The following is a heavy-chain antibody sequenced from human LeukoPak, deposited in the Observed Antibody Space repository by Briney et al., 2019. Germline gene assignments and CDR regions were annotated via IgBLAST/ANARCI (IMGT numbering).Heavy chain of an antibody. D-gene: IGHD6-13*01. Sequence: SETLSLTCAVSGYSISSGYYWGWIRQPPGKGLEWIGSIYHSGSTYYNPSLKSRVTISVDTSKNQFSLKLSSVTAADTAVYYCARGQGDSSSSWLFDYWGQGTLVTVSS. V-gene: IGHV4-38-2*01. CDR1: GYSISSGYY. J-gene: IGHJ4*02. CDR2: IYHSGST. CDR3: ARGQGDSSSSWLFDY.